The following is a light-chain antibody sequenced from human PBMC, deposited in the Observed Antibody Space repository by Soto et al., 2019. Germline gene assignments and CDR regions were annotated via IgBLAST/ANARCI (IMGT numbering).Light chain of an antibody. V-gene: IGLV2-14*01. CDR1: SSDVGGYSY. CDR3: ASYTTSSTYV. CDR2: DVS. Sequence: QSALTQPASVSGPPGQSIAISCTGTSSDVGGYSYVSWYQQQPGKAPKLVISDVSNRPSGVSDRFSGSKSGNTASLTISGLQTEDEADYYCASYTTSSTYVFGTGTKVTV. J-gene: IGLJ1*01.